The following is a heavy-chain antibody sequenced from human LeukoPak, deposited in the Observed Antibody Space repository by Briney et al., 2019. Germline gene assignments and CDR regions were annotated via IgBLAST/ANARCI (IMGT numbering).Heavy chain of an antibody. V-gene: IGHV3-30*02. D-gene: IGHD3-10*02. J-gene: IGHJ5*02. CDR2: IRYDGSNK. Sequence: GGSLRLSCAASGFTFSSYGMHWVRQAPGKGLEWVAFIRYDGSNKYYADSVKGRFTISRDNSKNTLYLQMNSLRAEDTAVYYCAKAFEMLRELTPSWFDPWGQGTLVTVSS. CDR3: AKAFEMLRELTPSWFDP. CDR1: GFTFSSYG.